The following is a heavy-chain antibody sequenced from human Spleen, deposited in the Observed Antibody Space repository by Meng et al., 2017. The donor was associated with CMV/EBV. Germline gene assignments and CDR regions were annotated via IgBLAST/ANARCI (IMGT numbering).Heavy chain of an antibody. CDR2: IYWDDDK. CDR1: GFSLSTSGMG. D-gene: IGHD2-15*01. J-gene: IGHJ4*02. V-gene: IGHV2-5*02. Sequence: QITLKESGPTLVKPTQTLTLTCTFSGFSLSTSGMGVGWSSQPPGRALEWLALIYWDDDKRYSTSLKSRLTITKDTSKNQVVLTMTNMDPVDTATYYCAHRDYCSGGTCTFDYWGQGTLVTVSS. CDR3: AHRDYCSGGTCTFDY.